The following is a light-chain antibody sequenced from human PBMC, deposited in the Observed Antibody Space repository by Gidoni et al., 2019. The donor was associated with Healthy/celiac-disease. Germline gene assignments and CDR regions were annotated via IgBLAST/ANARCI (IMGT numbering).Light chain of an antibody. CDR2: STN. V-gene: IGLV8-61*01. CDR3: VLYMGSGIWV. CDR1: SGSVSTSYY. Sequence: QTVVTQAPSFSVSPGGTVTRTCGLSSGSVSTSYYPSSYQQTPGQAPRTLIYSTNTRSSGVPDRFSGSILGNKAALTITGAQADDESDYYCVLYMGSGIWVFGGGTKLTVL. J-gene: IGLJ3*02.